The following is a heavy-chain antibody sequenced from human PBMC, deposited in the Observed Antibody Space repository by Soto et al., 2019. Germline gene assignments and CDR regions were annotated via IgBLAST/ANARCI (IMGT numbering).Heavy chain of an antibody. Sequence: SETLSLTCTVSGGSISSGDYYWSWIRQPPGKGLEWIGYIYYSGSTYYNPSLKSRVTISVDTSKNQFSLKLSSVTAADTAVYYCARVLDSSFNYYYGMDVWGPGTTVTVSS. CDR2: IYYSGST. CDR3: ARVLDSSFNYYYGMDV. D-gene: IGHD6-6*01. V-gene: IGHV4-30-4*01. CDR1: GGSISSGDYY. J-gene: IGHJ6*02.